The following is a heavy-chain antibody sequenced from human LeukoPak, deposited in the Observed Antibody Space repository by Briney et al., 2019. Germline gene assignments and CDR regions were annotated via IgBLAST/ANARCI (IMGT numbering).Heavy chain of an antibody. CDR1: GFTFSSYA. CDR3: AKDLASDYYDSSGYYPSFDY. CDR2: ISGSSGST. Sequence: GGSLRLSCAASGFTFSSYAMSWVRQAPGKGLEWVSTISGSSGSTYYADSVKGRFTISRDNSKDTLYLQMNSLRAEDTAVYYCAKDLASDYYDSSGYYPSFDYWGQGTLVTVSS. J-gene: IGHJ4*02. V-gene: IGHV3-23*01. D-gene: IGHD3-22*01.